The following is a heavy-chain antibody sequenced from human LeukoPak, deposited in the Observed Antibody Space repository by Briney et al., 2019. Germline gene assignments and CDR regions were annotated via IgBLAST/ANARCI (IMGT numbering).Heavy chain of an antibody. J-gene: IGHJ4*02. D-gene: IGHD1-7*01. CDR2: INPNSGGT. CDR3: ARGVSGHWNYGSEFDY. V-gene: IGHV1-2*06. CDR1: GYTFTGYY. Sequence: GASVKVSCKASGYTFTGYYMHWVRQAPGQGLEWMGRINPNSGGTNYAQKFQGRATMTRDTSISTAYMELSRLRSDDTAVYYCARGVSGHWNYGSEFDYWGQGTLVTVSS.